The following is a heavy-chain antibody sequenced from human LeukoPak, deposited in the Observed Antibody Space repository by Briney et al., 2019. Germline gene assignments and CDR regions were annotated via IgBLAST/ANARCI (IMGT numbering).Heavy chain of an antibody. D-gene: IGHD3-16*02. CDR2: IYHSGST. J-gene: IGHJ4*02. Sequence: SETLSLTCTVSGYSISSGYYWGWILQPPGKGLEWIGSIYHSGSTYYNPSLKSRVTISVDTSKSQFSLKLSSVTAADTAVYYCARVKDYLWGSYRSYYFDYWGQGILVTVSS. CDR3: ARVKDYLWGSYRSYYFDY. CDR1: GYSISSGYY. V-gene: IGHV4-38-2*02.